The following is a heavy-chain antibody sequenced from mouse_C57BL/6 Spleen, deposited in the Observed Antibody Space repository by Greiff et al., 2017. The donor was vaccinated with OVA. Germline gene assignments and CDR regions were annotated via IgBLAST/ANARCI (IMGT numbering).Heavy chain of an antibody. Sequence: EVQGVESGGGLVKPGGSLKLSCAASGFTFSSYTMSWVRQTPEKRLEWVATISGGGGNTYYPDSVKGRFTISRDNAKNTLYLQMSSLRSEDTALYYCARHHDYDSYAMDYWGQGTSVTVSS. CDR1: GFTFSSYT. J-gene: IGHJ4*01. V-gene: IGHV5-9*01. D-gene: IGHD2-4*01. CDR2: ISGGGGNT. CDR3: ARHHDYDSYAMDY.